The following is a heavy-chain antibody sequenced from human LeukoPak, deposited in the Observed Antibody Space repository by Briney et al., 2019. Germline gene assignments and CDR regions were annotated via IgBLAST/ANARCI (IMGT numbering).Heavy chain of an antibody. V-gene: IGHV3-30*18. CDR2: ISFDGSNE. CDR1: GFIFSGYG. CDR3: AKQREGISWSPDY. Sequence: GRSLRLSCAASGFIFSGYGMHWVRQAPDERLEWVAVISFDGSNEYYSDSVKGRFTISRDRSKNTVYLQMNSLRPEDTGVYYCAKQREGISWSPDYWGQGTLVTVSS. D-gene: IGHD6-13*01. J-gene: IGHJ4*02.